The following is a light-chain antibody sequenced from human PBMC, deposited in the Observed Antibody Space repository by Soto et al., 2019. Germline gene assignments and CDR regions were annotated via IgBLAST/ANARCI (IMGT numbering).Light chain of an antibody. CDR1: SSNIGSNT. Sequence: QSVLTQPPSASGTPGQRVTISCSGSSSNIGSNTVNWYQQLPGTAPKLLIYSNNQRPSGVPDRFSGSKSGTSASLAISGLQSEDEADYYCAAWDDSLNGVVFGGGTKRTGL. CDR2: SNN. CDR3: AAWDDSLNGVV. V-gene: IGLV1-44*01. J-gene: IGLJ2*01.